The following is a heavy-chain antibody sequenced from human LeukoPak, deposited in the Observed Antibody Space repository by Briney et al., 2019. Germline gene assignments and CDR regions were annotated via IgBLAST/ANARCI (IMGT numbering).Heavy chain of an antibody. CDR3: AKDPTHYRVWDDYDSTVLSY. D-gene: IGHD3-22*01. CDR1: GFTFSSYA. Sequence: GGSLRLSCAASGFTFSSYAMSWVRQAPGKGLEWVSDISGSGGSTYYADSVKGRFTISRDNSKNTLYLQMNSLRAADTAVYYCAKDPTHYRVWDDYDSTVLSYWGQGTLVTVSS. V-gene: IGHV3-23*01. J-gene: IGHJ4*02. CDR2: ISGSGGST.